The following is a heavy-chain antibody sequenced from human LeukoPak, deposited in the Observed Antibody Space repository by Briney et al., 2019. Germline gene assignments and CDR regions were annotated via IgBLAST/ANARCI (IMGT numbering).Heavy chain of an antibody. CDR2: ISGSGGST. CDR3: TRDTGCSGGTCYSFYDY. Sequence: GGSLRLSCAASGFTFSSYAMSWVRQAPGKGLEWVSAISGSGGSTYYADSVKGRFTISRDNAKNSLYLQLNSLRAEDTAVYYCTRDTGCSGGTCYSFYDYWGQGTLVTVSS. D-gene: IGHD2-15*01. CDR1: GFTFSSYA. V-gene: IGHV3-23*01. J-gene: IGHJ4*02.